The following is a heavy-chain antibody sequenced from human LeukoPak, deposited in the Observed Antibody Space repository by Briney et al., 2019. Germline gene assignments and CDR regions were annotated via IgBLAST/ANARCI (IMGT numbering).Heavy chain of an antibody. CDR2: IYSDNT. CDR1: GFTVSTNS. Sequence: GSLRLSCTVSGFTVSTNSMSWVRQAPGKGLAWVSFIYSDNTHYSDSVKGRFTISRDNSKNTLYLQMNSLRAEDTAVYYCARRAGAYSHPYDYWGQGTLVTVSS. V-gene: IGHV3-53*01. CDR3: ARRAGAYSHPYDY. J-gene: IGHJ4*02. D-gene: IGHD4/OR15-4a*01.